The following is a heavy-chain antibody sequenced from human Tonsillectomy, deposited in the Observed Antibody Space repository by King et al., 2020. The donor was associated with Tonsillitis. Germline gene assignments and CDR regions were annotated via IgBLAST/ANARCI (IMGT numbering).Heavy chain of an antibody. CDR2: ISSRSSYI. CDR1: GFTFSSYS. J-gene: IGHJ6*03. CDR3: ARDYMIDRWEYFYYYMDV. V-gene: IGHV3-21*01. D-gene: IGHD3-22*01. Sequence: QLVQSGGGLVKPGGSLRLSCAASGFTFSSYSIIWVRQAPGKGLEWVSSISSRSSYIYYADSVKGRFTISRDNAKNSLYLQMNSLRAEDTAVYYCARDYMIDRWEYFYYYMDVWGKGTTVTVSS.